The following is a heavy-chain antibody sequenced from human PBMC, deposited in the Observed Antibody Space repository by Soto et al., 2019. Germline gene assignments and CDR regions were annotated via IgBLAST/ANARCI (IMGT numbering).Heavy chain of an antibody. D-gene: IGHD2-15*01. CDR3: ARMDICVVVAATDGTFDL. CDR2: INPSGGST. V-gene: IGHV1-46*01. J-gene: IGHJ1*01. Sequence: ASVKVSCKASGYTFTIYYMHWVLRAPGQGLEWMGIINPSGGSTSYAQKFQGRVTMTRDTSTSTVYMELSSLRSEDTAVYYCARMDICVVVAATDGTFDLRGQRTPVLVSS. CDR1: GYTFTIYY.